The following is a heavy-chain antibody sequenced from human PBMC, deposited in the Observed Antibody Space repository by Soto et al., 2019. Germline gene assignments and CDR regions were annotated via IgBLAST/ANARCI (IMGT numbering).Heavy chain of an antibody. Sequence: GGSLRLSCAASGFTLTNFDMHWVRQPPGKGLEWVAIISYDGNNKYYADSVKGRFTISRDNSKNTLYLQMNSLRAEDMALYYCAKVVDYYGGGFAIWGQGTVVTVSS. CDR3: AKVVDYYGGGFAI. V-gene: IGHV3-30*18. CDR1: GFTLTNFD. D-gene: IGHD3-22*01. J-gene: IGHJ3*02. CDR2: ISYDGNNK.